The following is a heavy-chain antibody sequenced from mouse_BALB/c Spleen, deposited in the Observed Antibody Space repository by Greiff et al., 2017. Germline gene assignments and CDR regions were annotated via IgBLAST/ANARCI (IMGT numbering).Heavy chain of an antibody. CDR1: GFTFSSYA. CDR3: ARGQGYFDY. V-gene: IGHV5-9-4*01. CDR2: ISSGGSYT. Sequence: EVMLVESGGGLVKPGGSLKLSCAASGFTFSSYAMSWVRQSPEKRLEWVAEISSGGSYTYYPDTVTGRFTISRDNAKNTLYLEMSSLRSEDTAMYYCARGQGYFDYWGQGTTLTVAS. J-gene: IGHJ2*01.